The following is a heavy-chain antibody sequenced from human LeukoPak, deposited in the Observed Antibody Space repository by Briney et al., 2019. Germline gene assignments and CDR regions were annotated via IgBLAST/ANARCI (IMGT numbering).Heavy chain of an antibody. CDR3: ARDRIKSGSYYFDY. Sequence: GGPLRLSCAASAFTFSDYSMNWVRQAPGKGLEWISYISGRSGTIYYADSVKGRFTISRDNAKNSMYLQMNSLRAEDTAVYYCARDRIKSGSYYFDYWGQGTLVTVSS. CDR1: AFTFSDYS. CDR2: ISGRSGTI. V-gene: IGHV3-48*01. D-gene: IGHD1-26*01. J-gene: IGHJ4*02.